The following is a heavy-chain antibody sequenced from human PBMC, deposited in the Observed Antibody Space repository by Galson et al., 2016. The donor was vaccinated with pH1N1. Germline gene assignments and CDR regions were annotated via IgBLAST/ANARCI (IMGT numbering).Heavy chain of an antibody. CDR1: GFPFSNAW. Sequence: SLRLSCAASGFPFSNAWMSWVRQAPGKGLEWVGRVKNKIDGETTDYATFVKGRFTVSSDDAKSTLYLQMNRLQTDDTGVYYCATENYIREFEADAFDIWGQGAMVIVSS. J-gene: IGHJ3*02. D-gene: IGHD1-7*01. V-gene: IGHV3-15*01. CDR2: VKNKIDGETT. CDR3: ATENYIREFEADAFDI.